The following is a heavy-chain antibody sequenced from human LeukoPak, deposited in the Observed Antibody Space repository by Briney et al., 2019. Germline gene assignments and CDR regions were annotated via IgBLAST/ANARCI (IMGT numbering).Heavy chain of an antibody. CDR2: IYSGGST. Sequence: AGGSLRLSCAASGFSVSKNYMNWVRQAPGRGLEWVSVIYSGGSTYRADSVKGRFTISRDNSKNTLYLHMNRLRAEDTAVYYCARGGILWELGFDIWGQGTMVTVSS. D-gene: IGHD1-26*01. J-gene: IGHJ3*02. CDR1: GFSVSKNY. CDR3: ARGGILWELGFDI. V-gene: IGHV3-53*01.